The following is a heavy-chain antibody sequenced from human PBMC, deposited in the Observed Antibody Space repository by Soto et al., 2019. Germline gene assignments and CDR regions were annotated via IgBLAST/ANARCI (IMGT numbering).Heavy chain of an antibody. CDR1: GFTFSNYS. CDR3: AKDLYSHYYMDV. CDR2: ISGSGGST. D-gene: IGHD4-4*01. Sequence: GGSLILSCAASGFTFSNYSMGWVRQTPGKGLEWVSVISGSGGSTYYADSVKGRFTISRDNSKNTLYLQINSLRAEDTAVYYCAKDLYSHYYMDVWGKGTTVTVSS. J-gene: IGHJ6*03. V-gene: IGHV3-23*01.